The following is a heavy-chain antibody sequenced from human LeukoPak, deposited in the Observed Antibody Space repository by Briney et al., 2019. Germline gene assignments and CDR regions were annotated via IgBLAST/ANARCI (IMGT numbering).Heavy chain of an antibody. J-gene: IGHJ4*02. Sequence: ASVKVSCKSSGYTFTSYYMYWVRQAPGQGLESMGIINPSGGSTSYAQKFQGRVTMTRDTSTSTVYMELSSLRSEDTAVYYCARDSGMVRGTVDYWGQGTLVTVSS. V-gene: IGHV1-46*01. CDR3: ARDSGMVRGTVDY. CDR1: GYTFTSYY. D-gene: IGHD3-10*01. CDR2: INPSGGST.